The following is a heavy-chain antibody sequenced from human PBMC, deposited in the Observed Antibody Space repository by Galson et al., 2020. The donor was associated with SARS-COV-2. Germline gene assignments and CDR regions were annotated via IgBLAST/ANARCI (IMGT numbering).Heavy chain of an antibody. Sequence: GESLKISCAASGFTFSGSAMHWVRQASGKGLEWVGRIRSKANNYATAYGASVKGRFAISRDDSKNTAYLQMNSLKTEDTAVYYCTRDYYGSPSYYYYMDVWGKGTTVTVSS. J-gene: IGHJ6*03. V-gene: IGHV3-73*01. CDR1: GFTFSGSA. CDR2: IRSKANNYAT. D-gene: IGHD3-10*01. CDR3: TRDYYGSPSYYYYMDV.